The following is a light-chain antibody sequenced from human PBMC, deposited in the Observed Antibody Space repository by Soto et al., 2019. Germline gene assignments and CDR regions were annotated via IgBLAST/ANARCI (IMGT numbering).Light chain of an antibody. J-gene: IGLJ2*01. CDR2: DVS. CDR1: SSDVGGYSH. V-gene: IGLV2-11*01. CDR3: CSYAGSYTVL. Sequence: QSVLTQPRSVSGSPGQSVTISCTGTSSDVGGYSHVSWYQQHPGKVPKLMIYDVSKRPSGVPDRFSGSKSGNTASLTISGLQAGDEADYYCCSYAGSYTVLFGGGTKLTVL.